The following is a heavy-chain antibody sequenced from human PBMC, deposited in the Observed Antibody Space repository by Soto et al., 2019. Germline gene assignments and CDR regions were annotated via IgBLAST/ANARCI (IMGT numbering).Heavy chain of an antibody. CDR1: GFTFSSYA. Sequence: GGSLRLSCAASGFTFSSYAMHWVRQAPGKGLEWVAVISYDGSNKYYADSVKGRFTISRDNSKNTLYLQMNSLRAEDTAVYYCARDRDFWSGYYFLYYGMDVWGQGTTVTVSS. J-gene: IGHJ6*02. V-gene: IGHV3-30-3*01. CDR2: ISYDGSNK. CDR3: ARDRDFWSGYYFLYYGMDV. D-gene: IGHD3-3*01.